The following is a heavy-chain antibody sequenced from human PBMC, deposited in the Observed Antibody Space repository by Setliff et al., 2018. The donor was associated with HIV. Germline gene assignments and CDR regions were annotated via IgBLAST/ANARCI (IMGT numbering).Heavy chain of an antibody. CDR1: GASISSGGYY. Sequence: SETLSLTCTVSGASISSGGYYWNWIRQHPGKGLEWIGHIYYSGSTYYTPSFKSRVTISVDTSKKQFSLKLSSVTAADTAVYYCARGTYDYVWGTYRYRPRHFDYWGQGTLVTVSS. D-gene: IGHD3-16*02. V-gene: IGHV4-31*03. CDR3: ARGTYDYVWGTYRYRPRHFDY. J-gene: IGHJ4*02. CDR2: IYYSGST.